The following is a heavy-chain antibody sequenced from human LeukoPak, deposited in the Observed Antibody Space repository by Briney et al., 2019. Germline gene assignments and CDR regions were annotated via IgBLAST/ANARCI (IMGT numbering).Heavy chain of an antibody. CDR1: KFTFSDHS. J-gene: IGHJ4*02. CDR3: AKDLRIRAGVPDY. CDR2: ISSIRNYI. V-gene: IGHV3-21*04. D-gene: IGHD2-8*01. Sequence: GGSLRLSCAASKFTFSDHSMSWVRQAPGKGLEWVSSISSIRNYIYYADSVKGRFTVSRDNAKNSLYLQMNSLRAEDTAVYYCAKDLRIRAGVPDYWGQGTLVTVSS.